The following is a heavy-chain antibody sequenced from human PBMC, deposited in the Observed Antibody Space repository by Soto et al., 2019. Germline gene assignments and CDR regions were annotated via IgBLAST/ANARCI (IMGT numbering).Heavy chain of an antibody. D-gene: IGHD6-13*01. Sequence: SETLSLTCTVSGGSISSSSYYWGWIRQPPGKGLEWIGSIHYGGSTYYNPSLKSRVIISVDTSKNQFSLKLSSVTAADTAVYYCARRIAAPFDYWGQGTLVTAPQ. V-gene: IGHV4-39*01. CDR3: ARRIAAPFDY. CDR1: GGSISSSSYY. J-gene: IGHJ4*02. CDR2: IHYGGST.